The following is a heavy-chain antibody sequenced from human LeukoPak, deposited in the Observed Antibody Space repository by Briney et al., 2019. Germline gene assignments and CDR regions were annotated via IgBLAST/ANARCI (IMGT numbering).Heavy chain of an antibody. CDR2: ISGSGGST. CDR3: AKSNYYGSERDAFDI. CDR1: GFTFSSYA. V-gene: IGHV3-23*01. J-gene: IGHJ3*02. Sequence: PGGSLRLSCAASGFTFSSYAMRWVRQAPGKGLEWVSVISGSGGSTYYADSVKGRFTISRDNSKNTLYLQMSSLRAEDTAVYYCAKSNYYGSERDAFDIWGQGTMDTVSS. D-gene: IGHD3-10*01.